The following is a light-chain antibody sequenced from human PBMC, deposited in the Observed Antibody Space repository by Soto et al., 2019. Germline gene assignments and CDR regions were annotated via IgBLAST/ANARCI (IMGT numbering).Light chain of an antibody. J-gene: IGKJ4*01. CDR1: QSVSVN. CDR2: GAS. V-gene: IGKV3-15*01. CDR3: QQYNNWPPLT. Sequence: EVVMTQSPATLSVSPGERATLSCRASQSVSVNLAWYQQKAGQAPRLLIYGASTRATGIPARFSGSGSGTEFTLTITSLQSEDFAVYYCQQYNNWPPLTFGGGTKVEIQ.